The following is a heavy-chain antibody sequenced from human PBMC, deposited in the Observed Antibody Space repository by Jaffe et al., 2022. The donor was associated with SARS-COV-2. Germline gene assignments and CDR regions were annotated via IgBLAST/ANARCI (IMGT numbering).Heavy chain of an antibody. J-gene: IGHJ6*02. D-gene: IGHD6-13*01. Sequence: EVQLVESGGGLVQPGGSLRLSCAASGFTFSSYEMNWVRQAPGKGLEWVSYISSSGSTIYYADSVKGRFTISRDNAKNSLYLQMNSLRAEDTAVYYCASLARWGMDVWGQGTTVTVSS. CDR3: ASLARWGMDV. V-gene: IGHV3-48*03. CDR1: GFTFSSYE. CDR2: ISSSGSTI.